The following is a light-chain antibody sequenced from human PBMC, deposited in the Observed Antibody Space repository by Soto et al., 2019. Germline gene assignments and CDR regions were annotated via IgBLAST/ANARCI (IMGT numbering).Light chain of an antibody. J-gene: IGKJ1*01. CDR2: DAS. Sequence: IVMTQSPATLSVSPGDRVTLSCRASQSVGSNLAWYQQKPGQAPRLLIYDASNRAAGIPARFSGSGSGTDFTLTISSLQSEDFAVYYCQQYNNWPRTFGQGTKVDIK. V-gene: IGKV3D-15*01. CDR1: QSVGSN. CDR3: QQYNNWPRT.